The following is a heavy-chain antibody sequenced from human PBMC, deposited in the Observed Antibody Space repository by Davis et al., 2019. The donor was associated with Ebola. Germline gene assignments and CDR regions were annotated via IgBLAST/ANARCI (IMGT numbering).Heavy chain of an antibody. V-gene: IGHV2-5*02. D-gene: IGHD1-26*01. J-gene: IGHJ4*02. CDR2: LYWDGDK. Sequence: SGPTLVKPTQTLTLTCSFSGFSLNTRGVGVAWIRQPPGKALEWLALLYWDGDKRYSPSLENRLTVIRDSSKNQVVLTMTNMDPVDTATYYCAHRHQRGSYRFDYWGQGTLVTVSS. CDR3: AHRHQRGSYRFDY. CDR1: GFSLNTRGVG.